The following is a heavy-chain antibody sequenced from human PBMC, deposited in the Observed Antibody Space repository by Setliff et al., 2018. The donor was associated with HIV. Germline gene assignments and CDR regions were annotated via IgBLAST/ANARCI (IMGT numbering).Heavy chain of an antibody. Sequence: GASVKVSCKASGYTLSNYYMHWVRQAPGQGLEWMGIINPSGESTTYAQRFQGRVTMTTDRSTSTVYMELSSLRSEDTAVYYCARALRDIVLMVYAPDAFDIWGQGTMVTVSS. CDR2: INPSGEST. CDR3: ARALRDIVLMVYAPDAFDI. J-gene: IGHJ3*02. D-gene: IGHD2-8*01. V-gene: IGHV1-46*01. CDR1: GYTLSNYY.